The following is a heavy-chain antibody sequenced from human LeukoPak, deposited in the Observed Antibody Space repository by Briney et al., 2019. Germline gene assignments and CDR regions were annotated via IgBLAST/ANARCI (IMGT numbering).Heavy chain of an antibody. V-gene: IGHV4-59*08. Sequence: SETLSLTCTVSGGSISSYYWSWIRQPPGKGLEWIGYIYYSGSTNYNPSLKSRVTISVDTSKNQFSLKLSSVTAADTAVYYCARRSSSWSPFDYWGQGTLVTVSS. D-gene: IGHD6-13*01. J-gene: IGHJ4*02. CDR2: IYYSGST. CDR3: ARRSSSWSPFDY. CDR1: GGSISSYY.